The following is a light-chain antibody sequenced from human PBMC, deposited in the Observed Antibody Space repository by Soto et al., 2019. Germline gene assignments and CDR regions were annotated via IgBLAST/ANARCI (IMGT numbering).Light chain of an antibody. CDR2: DAT. J-gene: IGKJ5*01. Sequence: EIVLTQSPATLSLSPGERATLSCRASQTIYSYLAWYQQKPGQAPRLLIYDATNRATGIPARFSGSGSGTDFTLTISSLEPEDFALYYCQQRTDWPSITFGQGTRLEIK. V-gene: IGKV3-11*01. CDR1: QTIYSY. CDR3: QQRTDWPSIT.